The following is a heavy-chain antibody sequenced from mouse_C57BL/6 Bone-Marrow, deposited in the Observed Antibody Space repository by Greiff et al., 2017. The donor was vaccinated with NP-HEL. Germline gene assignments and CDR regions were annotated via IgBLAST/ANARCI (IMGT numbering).Heavy chain of an antibody. Sequence: EVQLQQSGAELVRPGASVTLSCTASGFNIKDDYMHWVKQRPEQGLEWIGWIDPENGDTEYASKFQGKATITADTSSNTAYLQLSSLTSEDTAVYYCTTWLLSYAMDYWGQGTSVTVSS. V-gene: IGHV14-4*01. D-gene: IGHD2-3*01. CDR2: IDPENGDT. J-gene: IGHJ4*01. CDR1: GFNIKDDY. CDR3: TTWLLSYAMDY.